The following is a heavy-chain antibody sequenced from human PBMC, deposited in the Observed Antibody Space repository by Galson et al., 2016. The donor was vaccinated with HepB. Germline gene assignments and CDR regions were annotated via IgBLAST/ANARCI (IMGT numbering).Heavy chain of an antibody. J-gene: IGHJ5*02. D-gene: IGHD2-2*01. CDR1: GASISSNNW. V-gene: IGHV4-4*02. CDR3: AKIERGCSSASCVFDP. CDR2: MFHSGST. Sequence: SETLSLTCAVSGASISSNNWWTWVRQPPGKGLGWIGEMFHSGSTNYNSSLRSRVTISLDKSTNQFSLVVTSVTAADTAMYYCAKIERGCSSASCVFDPWGQGILVTVSS.